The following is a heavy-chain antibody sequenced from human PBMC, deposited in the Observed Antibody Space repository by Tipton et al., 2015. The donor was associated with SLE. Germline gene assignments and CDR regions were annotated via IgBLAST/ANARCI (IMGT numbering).Heavy chain of an antibody. J-gene: IGHJ3*02. CDR3: VRHILVITYDAFDI. CDR2: FCYSGST. CDR1: GVSISSTAYC. V-gene: IGHV4-39*07. Sequence: LRLSCSVSGVSISSTAYCWGWIRQPPGKGLEWIGSFCYSGSTYYNASLKSRVTIVVGTSKMHFSLRLSSVTAADTAVYYCVRHILVITYDAFDIWGQGTMVTVSS. D-gene: IGHD4-11*01.